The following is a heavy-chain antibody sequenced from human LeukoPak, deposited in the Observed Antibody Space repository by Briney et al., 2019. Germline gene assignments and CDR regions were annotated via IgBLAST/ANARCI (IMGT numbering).Heavy chain of an antibody. J-gene: IGHJ4*02. CDR3: ARDLYRIVVVPHYFDY. V-gene: IGHV3-23*01. D-gene: IGHD3-22*01. CDR2: VSATGYTT. Sequence: GGSLRLSCVASGFTFSSYGMSWVRQAPGKGLEWVSYVSATGYTTSYADSVKGRFTISRDNAKNTVFLQMNSLRAEDTAVYYCARDLYRIVVVPHYFDYWGQGTLVTVSS. CDR1: GFTFSSYG.